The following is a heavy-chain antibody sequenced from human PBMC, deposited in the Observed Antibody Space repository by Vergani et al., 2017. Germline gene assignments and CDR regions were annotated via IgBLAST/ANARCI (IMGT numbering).Heavy chain of an antibody. CDR3: ARGRVQLERRWYYYYYMDV. CDR1: GGSFSGYY. Sequence: QVQLQQWGAGLLKPSETLSLTCAVYGGSFSGYYWSWIRQPPGKGLEWIGEINHSGSTNYRPSLKSRVTISVDTSKNQFSLKLSSVTAADTAVYYCARGRVQLERRWYYYYYMDVWGKXP. D-gene: IGHD1-1*01. CDR2: INHSGST. V-gene: IGHV4-34*01. J-gene: IGHJ6*03.